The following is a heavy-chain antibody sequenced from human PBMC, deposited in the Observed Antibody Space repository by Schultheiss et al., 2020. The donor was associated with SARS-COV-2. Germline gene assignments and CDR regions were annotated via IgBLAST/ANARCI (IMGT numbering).Heavy chain of an antibody. Sequence: GGSLRLSCEASAITVNSNFWGWVRHAPGKGLEWVSYISSSGSTIYYADSVKGRFTISRDNAKNSLYLQMNSLRGEDTAVYYCARDLRIRDFDQFDLWGQGALVTVSS. CDR1: AITVNSNF. D-gene: IGHD2/OR15-2a*01. J-gene: IGHJ5*02. CDR2: ISSSGSTI. V-gene: IGHV3-48*04. CDR3: ARDLRIRDFDQFDL.